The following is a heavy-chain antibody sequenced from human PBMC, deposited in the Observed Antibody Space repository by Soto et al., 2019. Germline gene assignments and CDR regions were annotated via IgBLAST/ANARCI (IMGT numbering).Heavy chain of an antibody. CDR3: ARRGSGSWYFDY. J-gene: IGHJ4*02. Sequence: QLQLQESGPGLVKPSDTLSLTCTVSGGSISTNSYYWGWIRQPPGKGLEWIGSIYYSGSTFYNPCLQGRVTLSVATSKSQFSLKLSSVTAADTAVFFCARRGSGSWYFDYWGQGTLVTVSS. V-gene: IGHV4-39*01. D-gene: IGHD6-13*01. CDR1: GGSISTNSYY. CDR2: IYYSGST.